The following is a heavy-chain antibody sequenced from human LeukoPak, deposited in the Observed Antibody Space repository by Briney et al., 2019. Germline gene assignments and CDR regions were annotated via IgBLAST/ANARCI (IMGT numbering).Heavy chain of an antibody. CDR3: ARSPRSVVGALY. CDR1: GFTFSSYS. CDR2: ISSSSSYI. Sequence: GSLRLSCAASGFTFSSYSMNWVRQAPGKGLEWVSSISSSSSYIYYADSVKGRFTISRDNAKNSLYLQMNSLRAEDTAVYYCARSPRSVVGALYWGQGTLATVSS. D-gene: IGHD1-26*01. J-gene: IGHJ4*02. V-gene: IGHV3-21*01.